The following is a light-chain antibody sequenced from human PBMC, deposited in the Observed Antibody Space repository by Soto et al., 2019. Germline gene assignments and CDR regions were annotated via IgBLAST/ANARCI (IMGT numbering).Light chain of an antibody. CDR1: SSDVGGYNY. V-gene: IGLV2-14*01. CDR3: SSSTSSSTSYV. J-gene: IGLJ1*01. CDR2: DVS. Sequence: QSALTQPASVSGSPGQSITISCTGTSSDVGGYNYVSWYQQHPGKAPKLMIYDVSNRPSGVSNRFSGSKSGNTASLTISGRQAEDEADYYCSSSTSSSTSYVFGTGTKLTVL.